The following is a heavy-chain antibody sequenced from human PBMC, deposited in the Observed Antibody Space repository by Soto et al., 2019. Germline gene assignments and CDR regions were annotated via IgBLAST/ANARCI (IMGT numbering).Heavy chain of an antibody. Sequence: EVQLLESGGGLVQPGGSLRLSCAASGFTFNNYAMNWVRQAPGKGLEWVSSISGSGGSTYYPDSVKGRFTISRDNSKNTLYLQMNSLRAEDTAVYYCAKGALGSSSWYDFYYWGQGTLVTVSS. CDR3: AKGALGSSSWYDFYY. CDR1: GFTFNNYA. V-gene: IGHV3-23*01. J-gene: IGHJ4*02. CDR2: ISGSGGST. D-gene: IGHD6-13*01.